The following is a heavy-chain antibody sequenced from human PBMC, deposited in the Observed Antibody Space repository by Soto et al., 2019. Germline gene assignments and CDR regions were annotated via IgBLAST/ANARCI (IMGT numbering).Heavy chain of an antibody. V-gene: IGHV2-5*01. CDR1: GFSLSTSSEVG. D-gene: IGHD5-12*01. CDR3: AHFGRAGYNYFDY. CDR2: LYWNDDK. Sequence: QITLKESGPTLVKPAQTLTLTCTFSGFSLSTSSEVGVGWIRQPPGEALEWLASLYWNDDKRYSPSLKSRLTITKDTSKNQVVLTMTNIDPVDTATYYCAHFGRAGYNYFDYWGQGALVTVSS. J-gene: IGHJ4*02.